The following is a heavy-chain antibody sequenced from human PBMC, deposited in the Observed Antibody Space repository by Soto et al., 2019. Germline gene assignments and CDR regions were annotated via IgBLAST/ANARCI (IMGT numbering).Heavy chain of an antibody. CDR3: ARARPGYYATDV. V-gene: IGHV3-30-3*01. CDR1: GFTFSSYA. J-gene: IGHJ6*04. Sequence: LGGSLRLYCAASGFTFSSYAMHWVRQAPGKGLEWEAVISYDGSNKYYADSVKGRFTISRDNSKNTLYLQMNSQRAEDTAVYFCARARPGYYATDVWGKGTTVTVSS. D-gene: IGHD6-6*01. CDR2: ISYDGSNK.